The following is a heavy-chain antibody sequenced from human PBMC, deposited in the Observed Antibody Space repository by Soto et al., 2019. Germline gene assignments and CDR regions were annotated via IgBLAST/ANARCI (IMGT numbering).Heavy chain of an antibody. CDR3: KSTYNGLLPAYGMDV. D-gene: IGHD1-1*01. V-gene: IGHV4-39*01. CDR1: GGSISSSSYY. Sequence: QLQLQESGPGLVKPSETLSLTCTVSGGSISSSSYYWGWIRQPPGKGLEWIGRIYYSGSTYFNPSLKCRVTISVDTSKNQFSLKLSSVTAADTAVYYCKSTYNGLLPAYGMDVWGQGTTVTVSS. J-gene: IGHJ6*02. CDR2: IYYSGST.